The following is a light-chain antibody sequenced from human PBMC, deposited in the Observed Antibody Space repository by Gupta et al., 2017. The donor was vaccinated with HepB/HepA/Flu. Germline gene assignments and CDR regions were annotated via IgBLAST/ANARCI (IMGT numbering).Light chain of an antibody. Sequence: EIVLTQSPGTLSLSPGERATLSCRASQSLSSSYLAWYQQKPGQAPRLLIYGASSRATGIPDRFSGSGSGTDFTLTISRLEPEDFAVYYCQQYGSSPLCSFGQGTKVEIK. CDR2: GAS. V-gene: IGKV3-20*01. CDR3: QQYGSSPLCS. J-gene: IGKJ2*04. CDR1: QSLSSSY.